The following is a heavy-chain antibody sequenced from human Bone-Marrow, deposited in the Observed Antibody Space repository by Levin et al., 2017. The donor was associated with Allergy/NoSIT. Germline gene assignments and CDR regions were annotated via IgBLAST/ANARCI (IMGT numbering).Heavy chain of an antibody. CDR3: ARGRNSGNTFDY. CDR2: IIHRGNT. CDR1: GGSFSGYY. Sequence: SETLSLTCAVYGGSFSGYYWGWIRQPPGMGLEWIGQIIHRGNTNYNPSLKSRVTISVDTSENQFSLKLSSVTAADTAVYYCARGRNSGNTFDYWGQGTLVTVSS. V-gene: IGHV4-34*01. J-gene: IGHJ4*02. D-gene: IGHD4-23*01.